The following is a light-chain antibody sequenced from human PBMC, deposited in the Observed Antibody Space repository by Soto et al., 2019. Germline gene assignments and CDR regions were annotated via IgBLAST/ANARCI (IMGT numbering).Light chain of an antibody. CDR2: DVN. CDR3: CSYATNYTFV. Sequence: QSVLTQPGSVSGSPGQSVTISCTGTSSDVGDYDYVSWYQQHPDKAPKLIIYDVNKRPSGVPDRFSGSKSGNTASLTISGHQAEDEADYYCCSYATNYTFVFGGGTKVTVL. CDR1: SSDVGDYDY. V-gene: IGLV2-11*01. J-gene: IGLJ2*01.